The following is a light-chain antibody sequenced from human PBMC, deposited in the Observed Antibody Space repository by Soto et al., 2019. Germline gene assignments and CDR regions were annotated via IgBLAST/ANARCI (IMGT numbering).Light chain of an antibody. Sequence: EIVLTQSPGTLSLSPGERATLSCRASQSVSNNYLAWYQQKPGQAPRLLIYDTSDRATGIPARFSGSGSGTDFTLTISSLEPEDFAVFYCQQRSIWPWTFGQGTKVDI. CDR1: QSVSNNY. CDR2: DTS. V-gene: IGKV3-11*01. CDR3: QQRSIWPWT. J-gene: IGKJ1*01.